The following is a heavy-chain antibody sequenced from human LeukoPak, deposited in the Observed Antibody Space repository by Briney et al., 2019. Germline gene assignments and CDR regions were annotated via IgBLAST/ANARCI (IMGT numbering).Heavy chain of an antibody. CDR2: ISGSGGST. D-gene: IGHD3-9*01. Sequence: GGSLRLSCAASGFTFSSYAMSWVRQAPGKGLEWVSAISGSGGSTYYADSVKGRFTISRDNSKNTLYLQMNSLRAEDTAVYYCASRGPNYDILTGYGVVRYYYYMDVWGKGTTVTISS. V-gene: IGHV3-23*01. CDR1: GFTFSSYA. CDR3: ASRGPNYDILTGYGVVRYYYYMDV. J-gene: IGHJ6*03.